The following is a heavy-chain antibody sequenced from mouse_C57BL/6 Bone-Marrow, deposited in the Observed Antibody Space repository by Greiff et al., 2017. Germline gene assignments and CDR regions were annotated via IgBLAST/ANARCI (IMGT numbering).Heavy chain of an antibody. V-gene: IGHV1-78*01. CDR3: ARWTIGYDEGYYFDY. Sequence: VQLQQSDAELVKPGASVKISCKVSGYTFTDHTIHWMKQRPEQGLEWIGYIYPRDGSTKYNEKFKGKAKLTADKSSSTAYMQLNSLTSEDSAVYFCARWTIGYDEGYYFDYWGQGTTLTVSS. J-gene: IGHJ2*01. CDR2: IYPRDGST. D-gene: IGHD2-2*01. CDR1: GYTFTDHT.